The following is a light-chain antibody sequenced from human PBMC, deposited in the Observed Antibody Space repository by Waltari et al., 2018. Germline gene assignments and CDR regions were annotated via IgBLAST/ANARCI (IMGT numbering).Light chain of an antibody. CDR2: TND. V-gene: IGLV1-44*01. CDR3: AAWDDSLSGFV. Sequence: QSVLTQPPSASGTPGQRVTISCSGSRSNIGSNAVNWYQQVPGTAPKLLIYTNDKRPSGVPDRFSGSKSGTAASLASSGLQSEDEAGYYCAAWDDSLSGFVFGTGTKVTVL. J-gene: IGLJ1*01. CDR1: RSNIGSNA.